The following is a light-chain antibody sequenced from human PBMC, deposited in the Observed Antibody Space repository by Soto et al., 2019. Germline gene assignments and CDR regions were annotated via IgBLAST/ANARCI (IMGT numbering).Light chain of an antibody. V-gene: IGKV3-11*01. Sequence: EIVLTQSPATLSLSPGERATLSCRASQSVTKYLVWYQQKPGQAPRLLIYDASNRATGIPARFSGSGSGTDFTLTISSLEPEDFAVYYCQQRSNWPRTFGQGTKVEIK. CDR2: DAS. CDR3: QQRSNWPRT. CDR1: QSVTKY. J-gene: IGKJ1*01.